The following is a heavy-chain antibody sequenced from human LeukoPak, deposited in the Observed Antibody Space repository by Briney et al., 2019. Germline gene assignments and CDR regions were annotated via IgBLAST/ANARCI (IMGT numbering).Heavy chain of an antibody. CDR1: GFTFSSYG. CDR3: AREGDRPGVPFDY. CDR2: IRYDGSGK. J-gene: IGHJ4*02. V-gene: IGHV3-30*02. D-gene: IGHD3-10*01. Sequence: GGSLRLSCAASGFTFSSYGMHWVRQAPGKGLEWVAFIRYDGSGKYYGDSVKGRFTISRDISKNTLHLQMNSLRAEDTAVYYCAREGDRPGVPFDYWGQGTLVTVSS.